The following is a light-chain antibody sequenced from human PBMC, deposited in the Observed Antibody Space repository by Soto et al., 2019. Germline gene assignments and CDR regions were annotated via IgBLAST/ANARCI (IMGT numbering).Light chain of an antibody. CDR3: QQYKNWPL. CDR2: DAS. J-gene: IGKJ5*01. CDR1: QSVSSF. Sequence: EIVLTQSPATLPLSPGERATLSCRASQSVSSFLAWYQQKPGQAPRLLIYDASNKATGIPARFSGSGSGTEFTLTISSLQSEDFAVYYCQQYKNWPLFGQGTRLEIK. V-gene: IGKV3-11*01.